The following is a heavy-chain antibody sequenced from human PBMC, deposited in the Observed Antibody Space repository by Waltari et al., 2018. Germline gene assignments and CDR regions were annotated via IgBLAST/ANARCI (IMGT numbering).Heavy chain of an antibody. CDR1: GSIFNQYG. CDR3: AKGGDLEWLFIDH. Sequence: QVQVVESGGGVVQPGRSRRPSCAASGSIFNQYGIHWFRQAPGKGLESGAVISYDGRHRFYSDSVKGRFTISRDNSRNTVSLQMDSLTVEDTALYYCAKGGDLEWLFIDHWGQGTFVTVS. D-gene: IGHD3-3*01. V-gene: IGHV3-30*18. J-gene: IGHJ4*02. CDR2: ISYDGRHR.